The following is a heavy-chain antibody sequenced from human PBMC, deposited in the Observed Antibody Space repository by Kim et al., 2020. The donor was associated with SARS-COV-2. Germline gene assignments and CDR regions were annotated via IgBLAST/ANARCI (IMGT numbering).Heavy chain of an antibody. V-gene: IGHV1-2*06. D-gene: IGHD3-9*01. Sequence: ASVKVSCKASGYTFTGYYMHWVRQAPGQGLEWMGRINPNSGGTNYAQKFQGRVTMTRDTSISTAYMELSRLRSDDTAVYYCARALYYVILTDLKYYGMDVWGQGTTVTVSS. J-gene: IGHJ6*02. CDR1: GYTFTGYY. CDR3: ARALYYVILTDLKYYGMDV. CDR2: INPNSGGT.